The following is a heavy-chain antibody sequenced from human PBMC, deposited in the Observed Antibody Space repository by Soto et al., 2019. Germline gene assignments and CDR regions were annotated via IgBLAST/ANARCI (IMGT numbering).Heavy chain of an antibody. Sequence: ASVKVSCKASGYTFTSYGISWVRQAPGQGLEWMGWISAYNGNTNYAQKLQGRVTMTTDTSTSTAYMELRSLRSDDTAVYYCARDRDFWSGYLWFDPWGQGTLVTVSS. J-gene: IGHJ5*02. CDR2: ISAYNGNT. CDR1: GYTFTSYG. CDR3: ARDRDFWSGYLWFDP. V-gene: IGHV1-18*01. D-gene: IGHD3-3*01.